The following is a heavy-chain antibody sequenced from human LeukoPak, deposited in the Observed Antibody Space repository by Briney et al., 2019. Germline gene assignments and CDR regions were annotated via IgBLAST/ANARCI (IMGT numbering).Heavy chain of an antibody. CDR3: ARGPTTTEDYYYMDV. J-gene: IGHJ6*03. Sequence: ASVEVSCKASGYTFTSYYMHWVRQAPGQGLEWMGIINPSGGSTIYAQKFQGRVTMTRDTSTSTVYMELSSLRSEDTAVYYCARGPTTTEDYYYMDVWGKGTTVTVSS. CDR2: INPSGGST. CDR1: GYTFTSYY. D-gene: IGHD1-26*01. V-gene: IGHV1-46*01.